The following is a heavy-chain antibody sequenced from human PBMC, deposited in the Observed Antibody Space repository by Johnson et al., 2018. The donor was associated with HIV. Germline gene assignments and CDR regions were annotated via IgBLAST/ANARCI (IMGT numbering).Heavy chain of an antibody. Sequence: VQLVESGGGVVQRGGSRGPPWVASGSTSSTYAMPWVPQAPGTGRGGVANIKHEEGEKSYLDSVKGGFTFSRDNDKNSLYLQMNSLRAEDTAIYYCAKDQGFVYGGNSDAFDIWGQGTMVTVSS. D-gene: IGHD4-23*01. CDR3: AKDQGFVYGGNSDAFDI. CDR1: GSTSSTYA. V-gene: IGHV3-7*03. CDR2: IKHEEGEK. J-gene: IGHJ3*02.